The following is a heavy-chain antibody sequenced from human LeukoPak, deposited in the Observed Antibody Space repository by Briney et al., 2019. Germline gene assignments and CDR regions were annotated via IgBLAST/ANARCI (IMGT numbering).Heavy chain of an antibody. CDR1: GGSISSSSYY. D-gene: IGHD3-22*01. CDR3: ARTYYDSSDIYAFDI. J-gene: IGHJ3*02. V-gene: IGHV4-39*01. Sequence: SETLSLTCTVSGGSISSSSYYWGWIRQPPGKGLEWIGSTHYSGNTYYNPSLKSRVTISVDTSKNQFSLKLSSVTTADTAVYYCARTYYDSSDIYAFDIWGQGTMVTVSS. CDR2: THYSGNT.